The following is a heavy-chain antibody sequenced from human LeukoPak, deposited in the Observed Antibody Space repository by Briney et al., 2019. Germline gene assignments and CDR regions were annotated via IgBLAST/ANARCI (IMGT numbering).Heavy chain of an antibody. CDR3: ARSGSGWTEMFDY. J-gene: IGHJ4*02. Sequence: LSGGSLRLSCAASGFTFSDYYMDWVRQAPGKGLEWVGRTRNKVNGYTTEYAASVKGRFTISRDDSKNSLYLQMNSLKTEDTAVYYCARSGSGWTEMFDYWGQGTLVAVSS. D-gene: IGHD6-19*01. V-gene: IGHV3-72*01. CDR1: GFTFSDYY. CDR2: TRNKVNGYTT.